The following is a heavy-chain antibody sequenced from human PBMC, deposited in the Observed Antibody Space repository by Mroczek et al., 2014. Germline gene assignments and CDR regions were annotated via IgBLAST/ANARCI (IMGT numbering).Heavy chain of an antibody. CDR3: ARDSGRTIFGVVPDGADAFDI. CDR1: GGSISSGGYY. CDR2: IYYSGST. Sequence: QVQLVQSGPGLVKPSQTLSLTCTVSGGSISSGGYYWSWIRQHPGKGLEWIGYIYYSGSTYYNPSLKSRVTISVDTSKNQFSLKLSSVTAADTAVYYCARDSGRTIFGVVPDGADAFDIWGQGTMVTVSS. V-gene: IGHV4-31*03. D-gene: IGHD3-3*01. J-gene: IGHJ3*02.